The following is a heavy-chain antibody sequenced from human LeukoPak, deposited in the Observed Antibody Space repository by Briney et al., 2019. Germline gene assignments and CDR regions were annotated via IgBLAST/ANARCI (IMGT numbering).Heavy chain of an antibody. CDR2: IYTSGST. V-gene: IGHV4-4*07. CDR3: ARAGDYYDSSGYYHFLDY. J-gene: IGHJ4*02. Sequence: PSETLSLTCTVSGGSISSYYWSWIRQPAGKGLEWIGRIYTSGSTNYNPSLKSRVTMSVDTSKNQFSLKLSSVTAADTAVYYCARAGDYYDSSGYYHFLDYWGQGTLVTVSS. CDR1: GGSISSYY. D-gene: IGHD3-22*01.